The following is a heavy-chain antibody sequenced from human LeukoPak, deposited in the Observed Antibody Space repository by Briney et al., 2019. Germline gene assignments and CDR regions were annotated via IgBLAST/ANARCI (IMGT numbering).Heavy chain of an antibody. CDR1: GYSFISYW. J-gene: IGHJ4*02. CDR3: ARRSDYYSSGNYYYDY. Sequence: GEPLKISCKGSGYSFISYWIGWVRQMPGKGLEWTGIIYPGDSDTRYSPSFQGQVTISVDKSISTAYLQWSSLKASDTAMYYCARRSDYYSSGNYYYDYWGQGTLVTVSS. CDR2: IYPGDSDT. D-gene: IGHD3-10*01. V-gene: IGHV5-51*01.